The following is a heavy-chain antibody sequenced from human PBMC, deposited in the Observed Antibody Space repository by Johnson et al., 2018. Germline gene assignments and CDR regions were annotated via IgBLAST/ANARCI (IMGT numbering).Heavy chain of an antibody. J-gene: IGHJ4*01. CDR3: ARDQGITMAAYRGSGDY. D-gene: IGHD6-19*01. CDR2: IFYDGSNK. V-gene: IGHV3-30-3*01. CDR1: GFTFSSYA. Sequence: VQLVQSGGGVVQXGRSLRLSCAASGFTFSSYAMHWVRQAPGKGLEWVAVIFYDGSNKYYADYVKGRFTISRDNSKSNLYLQMHSLRAGDTAVYYCARDQGITMAAYRGSGDYWGQGTLVTVSS.